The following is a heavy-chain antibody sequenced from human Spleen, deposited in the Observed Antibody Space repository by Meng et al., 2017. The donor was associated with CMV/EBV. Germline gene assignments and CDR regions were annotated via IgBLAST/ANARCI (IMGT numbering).Heavy chain of an antibody. Sequence: GGSLRLSCAASGFIFSDYYMSWIRQTPGKGLEWVAYISSSSSSMRYYADSVKGRFTISRDNSKNTLYLQMNSLRAEDTAVYYCAKDPLFVEDFWSGYHIGDAFDIWGQGTMVTVSS. D-gene: IGHD3-3*01. CDR3: AKDPLFVEDFWSGYHIGDAFDI. J-gene: IGHJ3*02. V-gene: IGHV3-11*01. CDR2: ISSSSSSMR. CDR1: GFIFSDYY.